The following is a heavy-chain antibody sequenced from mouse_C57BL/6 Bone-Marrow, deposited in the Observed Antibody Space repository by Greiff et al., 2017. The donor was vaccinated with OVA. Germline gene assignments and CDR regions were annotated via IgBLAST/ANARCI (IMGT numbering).Heavy chain of an antibody. D-gene: IGHD1-1*01. V-gene: IGHV1-54*01. CDR2: INTGSGGT. CDR1: GYAFTNYL. CDR3: ARAGSYYGSSYYFDY. Sequence: VQLQQSGAELVRPGTSVKVSCKASGYAFTNYLFEWVKQRPGQGLEWIGVINTGSGGTNYNEKFKGKATLTADKSSSTAYMQLSSLTAEDSAVYICARAGSYYGSSYYFDYWGQGTTLTVSS. J-gene: IGHJ2*01.